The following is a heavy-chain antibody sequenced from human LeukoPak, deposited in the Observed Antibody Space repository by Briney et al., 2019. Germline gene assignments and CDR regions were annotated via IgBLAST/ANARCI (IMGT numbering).Heavy chain of an antibody. J-gene: IGHJ6*02. Sequence: ASVKVSCKASGGTFSSYAISWVRQAPGQGLEWMGRIIPILGIANYAQKFQGRVTITADKSTSTAYMELSSLRSEDTAVYYCARDSAAYGDDYYYYGMDVWGQGTTVTVSS. D-gene: IGHD4-17*01. CDR2: IIPILGIA. CDR1: GGTFSSYA. CDR3: ARDSAAYGDDYYYYGMDV. V-gene: IGHV1-69*04.